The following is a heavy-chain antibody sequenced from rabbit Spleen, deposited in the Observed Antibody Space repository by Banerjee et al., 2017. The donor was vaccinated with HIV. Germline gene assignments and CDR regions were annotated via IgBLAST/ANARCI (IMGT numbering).Heavy chain of an antibody. CDR3: ARDTSSSFSSYGMDL. Sequence: EESGGGLVQPEGSLTLTCTASGFSFSSNDWISWVRQAPGKGLEWIACIYAGSSGSTYYASWVNGRFTISKASSTTVTLQMTRLTAADTATYFCARDTSSSFSSYGMDLWGPGTLVTVS. D-gene: IGHD1-1*01. J-gene: IGHJ6*01. CDR1: GFSFSSNDW. CDR2: IYAGSSGST. V-gene: IGHV1S45*01.